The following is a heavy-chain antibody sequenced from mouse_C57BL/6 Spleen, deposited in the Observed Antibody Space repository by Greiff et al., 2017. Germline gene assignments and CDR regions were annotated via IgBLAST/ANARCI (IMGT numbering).Heavy chain of an antibody. CDR3: ARILYYGNYSAMDY. D-gene: IGHD2-1*01. Sequence: QVTLKECGPGILQPSQTLSLTCSFSGFSLSTFGMGVGWIRQPSGKGLEWLAHIWWDDDKYYNPALKSRLTISKDTSKNQVFLKIANVDTADTATYYCARILYYGNYSAMDYWGQGTSVTVSS. CDR2: IWWDDDK. V-gene: IGHV8-8*01. CDR1: GFSLSTFGMG. J-gene: IGHJ4*01.